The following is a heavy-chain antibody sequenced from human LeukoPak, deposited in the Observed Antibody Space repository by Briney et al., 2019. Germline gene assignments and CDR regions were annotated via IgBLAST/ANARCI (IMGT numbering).Heavy chain of an antibody. CDR1: GFTFSSYA. J-gene: IGHJ4*02. D-gene: IGHD6-13*01. CDR2: IWSDGNNK. Sequence: PGGSLRLSCAASGFTFSSYAMHWVRQAPGKGLERVAIIWSDGNNKYYADSVEGRFTISRDTSKNTLFLQMNSLRAEDTAVYYCARGQPGVAAAGNLDYWGQGTLVTVSS. V-gene: IGHV3-33*01. CDR3: ARGQPGVAAAGNLDY.